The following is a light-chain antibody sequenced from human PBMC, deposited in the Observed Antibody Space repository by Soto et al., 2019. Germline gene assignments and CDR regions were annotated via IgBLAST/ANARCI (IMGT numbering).Light chain of an antibody. J-gene: IGLJ2*01. CDR3: SSYAGSNNLV. CDR1: SSDVGGYNY. Sequence: QSALTQPPSASGSPGQSVTISCTGTSSDVGGYNYVSWYQQHPGKAPKLMIYEVSKRPSGVPDRFSGSKSGNTASLTVSGLQAGDGADYYCSSYAGSNNLVFGGGTKVTVL. CDR2: EVS. V-gene: IGLV2-8*01.